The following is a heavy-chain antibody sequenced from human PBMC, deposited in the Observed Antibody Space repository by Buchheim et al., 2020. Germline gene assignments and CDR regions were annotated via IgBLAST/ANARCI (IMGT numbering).Heavy chain of an antibody. J-gene: IGHJ4*02. V-gene: IGHV4-34*01. CDR1: GGSFSGYS. CDR3: ARGGYSYTFDY. CDR2: MNHSGNT. Sequence: QVQLQQWGAGLLKTSETLSLTCAVYGGSFSGYSWTWIRQPPGKGLEWIGEMNHSGNTNYSPSLKSRVTISEDKSKNRFSPKLSSVTAADTAVYYCARGGYSYTFDYWGQGTL. D-gene: IGHD5-18*01.